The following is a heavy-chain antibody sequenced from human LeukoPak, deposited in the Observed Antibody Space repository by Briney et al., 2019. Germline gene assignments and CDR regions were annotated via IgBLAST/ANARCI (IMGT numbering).Heavy chain of an antibody. CDR3: ARQVLRYNWNYDY. D-gene: IGHD1-7*01. V-gene: IGHV3-11*04. CDR1: EFTFSDYY. Sequence: GGSLRLSCAASEFTFSDYYMSWIRQAPGKGLEWVSYISYSGDTIYYADSVKGRFTVSRDNAKNSLYLQMNSLRAEDTAVYYCARQVLRYNWNYDYWGQGTLVTVSS. CDR2: ISYSGDTI. J-gene: IGHJ4*02.